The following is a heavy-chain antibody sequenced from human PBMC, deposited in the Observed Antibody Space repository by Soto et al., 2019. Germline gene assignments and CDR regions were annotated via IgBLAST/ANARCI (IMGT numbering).Heavy chain of an antibody. Sequence: GVSLSLSCAASGFPLSNYAMSWVRQAPGKGLEWVSAISGSGGSTYYADSVKGRFTISRDNSKNTLYLQMNSLRAEDTAVYYCAKSSSPHWGQGPLVTVSS. V-gene: IGHV3-23*01. CDR3: AKSSSPH. J-gene: IGHJ4*02. CDR2: ISGSGGST. CDR1: GFPLSNYA.